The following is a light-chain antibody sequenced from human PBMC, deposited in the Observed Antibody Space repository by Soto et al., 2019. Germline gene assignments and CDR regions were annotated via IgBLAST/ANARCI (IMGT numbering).Light chain of an antibody. V-gene: IGKV1-39*01. CDR2: AAS. Sequence: DIQMTNSVATLCASIGDKVTITCRASQSISRWLAWYQQKRGKAPKLLIYAASSLQSGVPSRFSGSGSGTDFTLTISSLQPEDFATYYCQQSYTPITFGQGTRLEI. CDR1: QSISRW. CDR3: QQSYTPIT. J-gene: IGKJ5*01.